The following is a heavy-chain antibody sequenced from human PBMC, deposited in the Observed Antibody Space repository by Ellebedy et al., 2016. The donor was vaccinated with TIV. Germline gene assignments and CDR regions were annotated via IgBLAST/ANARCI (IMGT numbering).Heavy chain of an antibody. J-gene: IGHJ5*02. Sequence: AASVKVSCKASGYTFSGYYIHWVRQAPGQGREWMGWINPSSVDTIYAQNFQGRVPINRDTSIITVYVELHRLIYDDTDVYYGARETEAEEGLVIDLWGQGTLVTVSS. CDR2: INPSSVDT. CDR3: ARETEAEEGLVIDL. CDR1: GYTFSGYY. V-gene: IGHV1-2*02. D-gene: IGHD2-15*01.